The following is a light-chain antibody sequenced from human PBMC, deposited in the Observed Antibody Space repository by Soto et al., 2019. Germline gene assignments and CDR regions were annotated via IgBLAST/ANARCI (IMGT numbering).Light chain of an antibody. J-gene: IGKJ4*01. CDR1: QSVSSF. CDR2: DAS. Sequence: EIVLTQSPATLSLFPGERATLSCRASQSVSSFLAWYQQKPGQAPRLLIYDASNRATGIPARFSGSGSGTDFTLTISSLEAEDFAVYYCQQRSNWPTFGGGTKVEIK. CDR3: QQRSNWPT. V-gene: IGKV3-11*01.